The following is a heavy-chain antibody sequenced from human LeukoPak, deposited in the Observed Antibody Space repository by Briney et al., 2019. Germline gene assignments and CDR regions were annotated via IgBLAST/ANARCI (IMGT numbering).Heavy chain of an antibody. CDR3: ARVGDGNFDY. V-gene: IGHV4-59*08. Sequence: SETLSLTCTVSGGSISSYYWSWIRQPPGKKLEWIGYIYYSGNTNYNPSLKSRVTISIDTSKNQFSLKVSSVTAADTAVHYCARVGDGNFDYWGQGTLVTVSS. D-gene: IGHD3-16*01. J-gene: IGHJ4*02. CDR2: IYYSGNT. CDR1: GGSISSYY.